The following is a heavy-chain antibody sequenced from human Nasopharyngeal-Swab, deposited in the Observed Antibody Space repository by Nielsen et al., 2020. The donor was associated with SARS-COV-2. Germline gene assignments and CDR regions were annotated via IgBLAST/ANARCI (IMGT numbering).Heavy chain of an antibody. J-gene: IGHJ4*02. CDR1: GFTFSSYA. CDR2: ISGSGGST. Sequence: GGSLRLFCAASGFTFSSYAMSWVRQAPGKGLEWVSAISGSGGSTYYADSVKGRFTISRDNSKNTLYLQMNSLRAEDTAVYYCAKTLLPTVTTWSFDYWGQGTLVTVSS. V-gene: IGHV3-23*01. CDR3: AKTLLPTVTTWSFDY. D-gene: IGHD4-17*01.